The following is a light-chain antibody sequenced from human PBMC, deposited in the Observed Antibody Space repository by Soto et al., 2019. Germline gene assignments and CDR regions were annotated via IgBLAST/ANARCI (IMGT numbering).Light chain of an antibody. CDR3: SSYTSSSCYV. J-gene: IGLJ1*01. V-gene: IGLV2-14*01. Sequence: QSVLTQPASVSGSPGQAITISFTGTSSDVGGYNYVSWYQQHPGKAPKLMIYDVSNRPSGVSNRFSGSKSGNTASLTISGLQAEDEADYYCSSYTSSSCYVFGTGTKVTVL. CDR2: DVS. CDR1: SSDVGGYNY.